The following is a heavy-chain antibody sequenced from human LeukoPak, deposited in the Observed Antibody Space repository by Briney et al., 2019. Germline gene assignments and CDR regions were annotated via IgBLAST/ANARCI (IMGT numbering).Heavy chain of an antibody. CDR3: ARGPAAAIDY. CDR1: GFTFITYT. CDR2: ISSSSYTI. J-gene: IGHJ4*02. D-gene: IGHD2-2*01. Sequence: PGGSLRLSCVASGFTFITYTMNWVRQAPGKGLEWVSFISSSSYTIHYADSMKGRFTISRDNGKNSLYLQMNSLRDEDTAIYYCARGPAAAIDYWGQGTLVTVSS. V-gene: IGHV3-48*02.